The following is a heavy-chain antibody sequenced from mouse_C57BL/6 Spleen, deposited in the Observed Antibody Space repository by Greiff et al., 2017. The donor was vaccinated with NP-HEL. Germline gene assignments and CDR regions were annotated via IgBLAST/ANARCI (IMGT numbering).Heavy chain of an antibody. CDR2: IWSGGST. Sequence: VQLVESGPGLVQPSQSLSITCTVSGFSLTSYGVHWVRQSPGKGLEWLGVIWSGGSTDYNAAFISRLSISKDNSKSQVFFKMNSLQADDTAIYYCARTGSNWDGSAWFAYWGQGTLVTVSA. CDR3: ARTGSNWDGSAWFAY. V-gene: IGHV2-2*01. J-gene: IGHJ3*01. D-gene: IGHD4-1*01. CDR1: GFSLTSYG.